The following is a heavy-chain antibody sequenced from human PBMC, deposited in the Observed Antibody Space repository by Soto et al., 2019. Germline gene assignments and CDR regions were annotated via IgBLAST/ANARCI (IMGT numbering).Heavy chain of an antibody. J-gene: IGHJ3*02. V-gene: IGHV3-74*01. Sequence: GGSLRLSCASSGFTFSSYWMHWVRQAPGKGLVWVSRINNDGSSTVYADSVKGRFTISRDNAKNSLYLQMNSLRAEDTAVYYCAREVDYFDGSGYYKAAFDIWGQGTMVTVS. CDR3: AREVDYFDGSGYYKAAFDI. D-gene: IGHD3-22*01. CDR1: GFTFSSYW. CDR2: INNDGSST.